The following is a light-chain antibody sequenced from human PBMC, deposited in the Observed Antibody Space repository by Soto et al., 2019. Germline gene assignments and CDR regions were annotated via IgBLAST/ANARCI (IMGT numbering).Light chain of an antibody. CDR1: SSNIGNNA. CDR3: EAWDDSLNGPV. V-gene: IGLV1-36*01. CDR2: YDD. J-gene: IGLJ2*01. Sequence: QLVLTQAPSVSEAPGQRVTISCSGSSSNIGNNAVNWYQQLPGRSPRLLIYYDDLLPSGVSDRFSGSKSGTSASLAISGLQTEDEADYYCEAWDDSLNGPVFGGGTKLTVL.